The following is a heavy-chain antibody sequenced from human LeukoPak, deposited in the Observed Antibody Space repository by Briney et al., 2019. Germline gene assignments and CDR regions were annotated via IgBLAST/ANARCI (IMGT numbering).Heavy chain of an antibody. V-gene: IGHV3-48*04. Sequence: GGSLRLSCAASGFTFSSYGMHWVRQAPGKGLEWFSYISSGGSAVYYADSVKGRFTISRDNAKNSLYLQMNSLRAEDTAVYYCARHPVGSYLGHAFDIWGQGTMVTVSS. D-gene: IGHD1-26*01. CDR3: ARHPVGSYLGHAFDI. CDR2: ISSGGSAV. J-gene: IGHJ3*02. CDR1: GFTFSSYG.